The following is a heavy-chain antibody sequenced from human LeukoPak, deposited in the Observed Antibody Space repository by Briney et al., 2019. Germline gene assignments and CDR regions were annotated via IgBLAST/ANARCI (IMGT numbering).Heavy chain of an antibody. CDR2: IYYTGIT. CDR3: ARIRGAGADYYYYYMDV. Sequence: SETLSLTCTVSGGSISNSRYYWGWIRQPPGKGLEWIGSIYYTGITYYNPSLKSRVTISLDTSKNQFSLKLSSVTAADTAVYYCARIRGAGADYYYYYMDVWGKGTTVTVSS. CDR1: GGSISNSRYY. D-gene: IGHD3-3*01. V-gene: IGHV4-39*07. J-gene: IGHJ6*03.